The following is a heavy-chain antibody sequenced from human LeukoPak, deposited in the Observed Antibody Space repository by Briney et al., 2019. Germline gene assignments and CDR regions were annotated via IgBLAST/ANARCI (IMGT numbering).Heavy chain of an antibody. CDR1: GFTFSGFW. J-gene: IGHJ4*02. CDR3: ARSTGSGTDLDF. Sequence: GGSLRLSCAVSGFTFSGFWMSWSRQAPGKGLEWVASINSDGSEGYYADVVKGRFTISRDNAKNSLYLQINSLRAEDTAVYYCARSTGSGTDLDFWGQGTLVTVSS. CDR2: INSDGSEG. V-gene: IGHV3-7*03. D-gene: IGHD3-10*01.